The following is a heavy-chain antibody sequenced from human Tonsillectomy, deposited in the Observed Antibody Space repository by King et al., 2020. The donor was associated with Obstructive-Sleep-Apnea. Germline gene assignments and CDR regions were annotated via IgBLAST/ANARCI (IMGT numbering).Heavy chain of an antibody. CDR3: ARVGSSGSYYLSDY. CDR2: MNPNSGNT. CDR1: GYTFTSYD. V-gene: IGHV1-8*01. D-gene: IGHD1-26*01. J-gene: IGHJ4*02. Sequence: QLVQSGAEVKKPGASVKVSCKASGYTFTSYDINWGRQATGQGLEWMGWMNPNSGNTAYAQKFQGRVTMTRNTSITTAYMELSSLRSEDTAVYYCARVGSSGSYYLSDYWGQGTLVTVSS.